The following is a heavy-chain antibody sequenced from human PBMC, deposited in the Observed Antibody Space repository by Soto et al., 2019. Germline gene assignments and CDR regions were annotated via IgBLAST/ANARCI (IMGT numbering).Heavy chain of an antibody. CDR1: GYIFVNYG. Sequence: QVQLVQSGDEVKKPGASVKVSCKASGYIFVNYGIAWVRQAPGQGLEWMGWISPYTGNTHSATKVQGRLTMTTDTSTSTGYMDLGSLTYDDTAVYYCVMVDNYVTPTPQDVWGQGTTVTVSS. J-gene: IGHJ6*02. D-gene: IGHD3-16*01. V-gene: IGHV1-18*01. CDR3: VMVDNYVTPTPQDV. CDR2: ISPYTGNT.